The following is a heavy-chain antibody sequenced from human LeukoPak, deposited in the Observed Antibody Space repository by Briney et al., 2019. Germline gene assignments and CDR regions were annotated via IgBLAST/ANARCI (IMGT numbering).Heavy chain of an antibody. J-gene: IGHJ4*02. Sequence: GGSLRLSCAAPGVTSSSYFMSWVRQAPGKGLEWVANIKKVGSEKYYVDSVKGRFTISRDNAKKSLYLQMNSLRAEDTAVYYCARHLSGVTGYTYGRGIDYWGQGTLVTVSS. D-gene: IGHD5-18*01. V-gene: IGHV3-7*01. CDR2: IKKVGSEK. CDR3: ARHLSGVTGYTYGRGIDY. CDR1: GVTSSSYF.